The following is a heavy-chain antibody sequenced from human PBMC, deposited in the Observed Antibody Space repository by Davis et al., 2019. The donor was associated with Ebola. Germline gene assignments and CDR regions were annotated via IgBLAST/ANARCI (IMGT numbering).Heavy chain of an antibody. V-gene: IGHV1-3*01. CDR3: ARGSSKAYYYGMDV. J-gene: IGHJ6*02. CDR1: GYTFTSYA. Sequence: AASVKVSCKASGYTFTSYAMHWVRQAPGQRLEWMGWINAGNGNTKYSQKFQGRVTITRDTSASTAYTELSSLRSEDTAVYYCARGSSKAYYYGMDVWGQGTTVTVSS. D-gene: IGHD6-6*01. CDR2: INAGNGNT.